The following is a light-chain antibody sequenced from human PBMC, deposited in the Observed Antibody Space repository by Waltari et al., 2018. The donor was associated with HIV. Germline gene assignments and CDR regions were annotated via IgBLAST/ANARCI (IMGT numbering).Light chain of an antibody. Sequence: LLTQHPTSSPLSIGPPPFNHSTPTHSLVHRDGNIYLGWLQQRPGQPPKLLIYKASTRFPGVPDRCSGSGTGRDFTLKITRLEVEDVATYYCMQATQLPLTFGQGTRLEIK. CDR2: KAS. J-gene: IGKJ5*01. V-gene: IGKV2-24*01. CDR3: MQATQLPLT. CDR1: HSLVHRDGNIY.